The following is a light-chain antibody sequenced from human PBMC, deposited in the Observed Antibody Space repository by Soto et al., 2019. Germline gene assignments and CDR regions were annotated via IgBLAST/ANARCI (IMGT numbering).Light chain of an antibody. V-gene: IGLV2-8*01. CDR1: SSDVGAYNY. J-gene: IGLJ2*01. Sequence: QSALTQPPSASGSPGQSVTISCTGTSSDVGAYNYVSWYQQHPGKAPKLMIYEVSKRSSGVPDRFSGSKSGNTASLTVSGLQAEDEADYYCSSYASSNNFVFGGGTKLTVL. CDR2: EVS. CDR3: SSYASSNNFV.